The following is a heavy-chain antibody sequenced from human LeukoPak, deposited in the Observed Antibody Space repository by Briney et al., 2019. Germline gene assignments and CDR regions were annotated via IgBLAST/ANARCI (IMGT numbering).Heavy chain of an antibody. Sequence: PGGSLRLSCAASGFTFSSYTMNWVRQAPGKGLEWVSAISGSGVGTYYADSVKGRFTISRDNSWNTLYLQMSSLRAEDTAVYYCAKDQVISGSEASDIWGQGTMVIVSS. V-gene: IGHV3-23*01. J-gene: IGHJ3*02. CDR3: AKDQVISGSEASDI. CDR2: ISGSGVGT. CDR1: GFTFSSYT. D-gene: IGHD2-21*01.